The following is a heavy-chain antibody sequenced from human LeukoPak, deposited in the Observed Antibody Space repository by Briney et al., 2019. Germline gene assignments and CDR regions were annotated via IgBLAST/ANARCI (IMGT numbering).Heavy chain of an antibody. J-gene: IGHJ3*02. Sequence: SETLSLTCAVYGGSFSGYYWSWIRQPPGKGLEWIGEINHSGSTNYNPSLKSRVTISVDTSKNQFSLKLSSVTAADTAVYYCARVNGYGTTSDAFDIWGQGTMVTVSS. D-gene: IGHD1-1*01. CDR1: GGSFSGYY. CDR3: ARVNGYGTTSDAFDI. CDR2: INHSGST. V-gene: IGHV4-34*01.